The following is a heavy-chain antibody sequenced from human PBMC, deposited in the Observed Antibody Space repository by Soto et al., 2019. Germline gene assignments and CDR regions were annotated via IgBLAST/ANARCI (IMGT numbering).Heavy chain of an antibody. V-gene: IGHV1-8*01. CDR3: ASAYYDFCSGYWAYYYYGMDV. CDR1: GYTFTSYD. Sequence: QVQLVQSGAEVKKPGASVKVSCKASGYTFTSYDINWVRQATGQGLEWMGWRKPNSGNTGYAQKFQGRVTMTRNTSIRTAYMELSSLRPEDTAVYYCASAYYDFCSGYWAYYYYGMDVWGQGTTVTVSS. D-gene: IGHD3-3*01. J-gene: IGHJ6*02. CDR2: RKPNSGNT.